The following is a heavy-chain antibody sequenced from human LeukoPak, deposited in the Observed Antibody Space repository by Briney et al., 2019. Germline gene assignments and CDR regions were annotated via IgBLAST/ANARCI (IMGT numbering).Heavy chain of an antibody. CDR1: GFTFSSYS. D-gene: IGHD6-13*01. CDR2: ISSSGTTI. CDR3: AKETYSRGFDY. J-gene: IGHJ4*02. Sequence: GGSLRLSCVASGFTFSSYSMNWVRRAPGKGLEWVSYISSSGTTIYYADSVKGRFTISRNNAKNSLYLQMNSLRAEDTAVYYCAKETYSRGFDYWGQGNLVPVSS. V-gene: IGHV3-48*04.